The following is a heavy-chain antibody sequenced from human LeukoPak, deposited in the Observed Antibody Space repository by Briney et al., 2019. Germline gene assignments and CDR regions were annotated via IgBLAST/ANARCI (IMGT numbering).Heavy chain of an antibody. CDR3: ARHQHSGSYYVGAFDI. CDR2: IYYSGST. CDR1: GVSVSSGSYY. J-gene: IGHJ3*02. Sequence: PSETLSLTCTVSGVSVSSGSYYWSWIRQPPGKGLEWIGYIYYSGSTNYNPSLKSRVTISVDTSKNQFSLKLSSVTAADTAVYYCARHQHSGSYYVGAFDIWGQGTMVTVSS. D-gene: IGHD1-26*01. V-gene: IGHV4-61*01.